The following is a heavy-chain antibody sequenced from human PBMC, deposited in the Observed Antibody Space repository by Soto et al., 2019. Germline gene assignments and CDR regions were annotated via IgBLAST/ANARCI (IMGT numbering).Heavy chain of an antibody. V-gene: IGHV4-39*07. D-gene: IGHD4-4*01. CDR1: GGSISSGGYY. J-gene: IGHJ6*02. Sequence: SETLSLTCTVSGGSISSGGYYWGWIRQPPGKGLEWIGSIHYSGTTYYNPSLKSRVTISRDNSKNTLYLQMNSLRAEDTAVYYCAKSGGGVTKHLGYYYGMDVWGQGTTVTVSS. CDR3: AKSGGGVTKHLGYYYGMDV. CDR2: IHYSGTT.